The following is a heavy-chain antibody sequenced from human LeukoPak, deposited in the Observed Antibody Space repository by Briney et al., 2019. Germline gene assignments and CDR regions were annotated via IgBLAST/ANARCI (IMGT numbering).Heavy chain of an antibody. Sequence: ASVKVSCKASGYTFTGYYMHWVRQAPGQGLEWMGWINPNSGGTNYAQKFQGRVTMTRDTSISTAYMELSRLRSDDTVVYYCARDLDCSGGSCYSVWFDPWGQGTLVTVSS. CDR1: GYTFTGYY. V-gene: IGHV1-2*02. CDR3: ARDLDCSGGSCYSVWFDP. D-gene: IGHD2-15*01. J-gene: IGHJ5*02. CDR2: INPNSGGT.